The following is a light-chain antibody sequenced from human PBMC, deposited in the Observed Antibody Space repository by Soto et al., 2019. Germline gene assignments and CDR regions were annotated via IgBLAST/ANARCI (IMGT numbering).Light chain of an antibody. V-gene: IGKV3-15*01. CDR1: QGIGST. J-gene: IGKJ4*01. Sequence: EIVFTQSPAALSVSRGERLTLSCRASQGIGSTLAWYQQKHGQTPRLLSYDSSTRATGIPARFSGSGSGTEFTLTINGLKSEDFEVYYCQRYNNWPLTFGGGTKVDIK. CDR2: DSS. CDR3: QRYNNWPLT.